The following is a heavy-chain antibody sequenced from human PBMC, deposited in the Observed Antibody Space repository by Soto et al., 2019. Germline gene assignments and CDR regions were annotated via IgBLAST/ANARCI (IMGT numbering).Heavy chain of an antibody. CDR3: ARRYGLNLDY. CDR2: IYYSGST. CDR1: GGSISSYY. D-gene: IGHD4-17*01. J-gene: IGHJ4*02. Sequence: QVQLQESGPGLVKPSETLSLTCTVSGGSISSYYWTWIRQPPGTGLEWVGYIYYSGSTNYNPSLKMRCTISVDTSNNQLSMMLSSVIAADTTVFYCARRYGLNLDYWGQGTLVTVSS. V-gene: IGHV4-59*08.